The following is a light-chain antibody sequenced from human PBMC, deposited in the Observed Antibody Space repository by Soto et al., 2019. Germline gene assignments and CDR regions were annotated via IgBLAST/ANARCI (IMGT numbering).Light chain of an antibody. J-gene: IGLJ3*02. Sequence: QSALTQPASVSGSPGQSITISCTGTSSDVGSYNLVSWYQHHPGKAPKLMIYEGSKWPSGVSNRFSGSKSGNTASPTISGLQAEDEADYYCCSYAGSSTWVFGGGTKLTVL. CDR2: EGS. CDR1: SSDVGSYNL. V-gene: IGLV2-23*01. CDR3: CSYAGSSTWV.